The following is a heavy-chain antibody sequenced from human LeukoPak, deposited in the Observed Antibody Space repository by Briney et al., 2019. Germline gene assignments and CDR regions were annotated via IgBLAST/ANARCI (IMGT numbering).Heavy chain of an antibody. Sequence: PGGSLRLSCAASGFTFSSYWMHWVRQAPGKGLVWVSRINSDGSRTSYADSVKGRFTISRDNAKNTLYLQMNSLRAEDTAVYYCARLTIFGASDAFDIWGQGTMVTVSS. V-gene: IGHV3-74*01. CDR1: GFTFSSYW. D-gene: IGHD3-3*01. J-gene: IGHJ3*02. CDR2: INSDGSRT. CDR3: ARLTIFGASDAFDI.